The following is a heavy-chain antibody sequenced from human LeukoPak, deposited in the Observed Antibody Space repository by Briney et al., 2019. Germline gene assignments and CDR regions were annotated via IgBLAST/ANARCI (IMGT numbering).Heavy chain of an antibody. CDR1: GGSISSSSYY. Sequence: PSETLSLTYTVSGGSISSSSYYWGWIRQPPGKGLEWIGSIYYSGSTYYNPSLKSRVTISVDTSKNQFSLKLSSVTAADTAVYYCVRELKDYYGSGSPFDYWGQGTLVTVSS. CDR2: IYYSGST. J-gene: IGHJ4*02. V-gene: IGHV4-39*07. D-gene: IGHD3-10*01. CDR3: VRELKDYYGSGSPFDY.